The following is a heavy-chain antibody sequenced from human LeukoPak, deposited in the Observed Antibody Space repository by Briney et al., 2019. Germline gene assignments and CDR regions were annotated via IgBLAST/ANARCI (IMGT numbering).Heavy chain of an antibody. CDR3: AKEGTEDYYYYMDV. V-gene: IGHV3-23*01. CDR2: ISGSGGST. Sequence: VGSLRLSCAASGFTFSSYAMSWVRQAPGKGLEWVSAISGSGGSTYYADSVKGRFTISRDNSKNTLYLQMNSLRAEDTAVYYCAKEGTEDYYYYMDVWGKGTTVTVSS. CDR1: GFTFSSYA. J-gene: IGHJ6*03.